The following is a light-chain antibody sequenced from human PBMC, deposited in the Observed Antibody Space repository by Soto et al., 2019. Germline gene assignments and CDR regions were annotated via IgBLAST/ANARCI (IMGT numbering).Light chain of an antibody. V-gene: IGKV1-5*03. CDR1: QTINSW. CDR3: QQYNSYPCT. J-gene: IGKJ2*02. CDR2: KAS. Sequence: DIQMTQSPSTLSASVRESVTLTCRASQTINSWLAWYQQKPGKAPKLLIYKASSLESGVPSRFSGSGSGTEFTLTISSLQPDDFAAYYCQQYNSYPCTFGQGTKVEIK.